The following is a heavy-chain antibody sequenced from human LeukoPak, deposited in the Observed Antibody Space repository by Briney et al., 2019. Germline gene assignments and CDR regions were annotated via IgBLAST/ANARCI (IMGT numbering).Heavy chain of an antibody. J-gene: IGHJ4*02. Sequence: APVKVSCKASGYTFSGYQVHWLRQAPGQGLEWMERMNPSSGVTNYAQKFQGRVTMTRDTSINTAYLDLSALKSDDTAVYYCASRAASVTLGYWGQGTLVTVSS. CDR1: GYTFSGYQ. CDR3: ASRAASVTLGY. D-gene: IGHD2-15*01. V-gene: IGHV1-2*06. CDR2: MNPSSGVT.